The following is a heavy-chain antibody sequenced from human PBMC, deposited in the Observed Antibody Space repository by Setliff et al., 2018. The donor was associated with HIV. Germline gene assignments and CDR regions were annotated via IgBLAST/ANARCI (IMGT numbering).Heavy chain of an antibody. V-gene: IGHV3-13*01. Sequence: PGGSLRLSCAASGFTFSSYDMFWVRQVAGKGLEWVSAIGTAADTFYPASVKGRFIISRENAENSLYLQMNSLRAEDTAVYYCARGVVVAAHNWFDPWGQGTLVTVSS. D-gene: IGHD2-15*01. CDR1: GFTFSSYD. J-gene: IGHJ5*02. CDR3: ARGVVVAAHNWFDP. CDR2: IGTAADT.